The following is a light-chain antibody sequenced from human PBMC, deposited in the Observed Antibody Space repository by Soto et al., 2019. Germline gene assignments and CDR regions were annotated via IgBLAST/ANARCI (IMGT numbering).Light chain of an antibody. CDR1: QSISSY. CDR2: DAS. V-gene: IGKV1-5*01. Sequence: DIQMTQSPSTLSASVGDRVTITCRASQSISSYLAWYQQKPGKAPKLLIYDASSLESGVPSRFSGSGSGTEFTLTISRLQPDDFATYYCQQYNGFSGTFGQGTKVEIK. J-gene: IGKJ1*01. CDR3: QQYNGFSGT.